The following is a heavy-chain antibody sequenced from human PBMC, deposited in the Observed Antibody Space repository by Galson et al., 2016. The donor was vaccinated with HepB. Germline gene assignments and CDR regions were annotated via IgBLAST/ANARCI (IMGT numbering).Heavy chain of an antibody. CDR1: GFNFASYW. J-gene: IGHJ6*03. Sequence: SLRLSCAASGFNFASYWMHWVRQGPGKGLVWVSRINSDGSDTTYADSVKGRFTISRDNAKNKLYLQMNSLRAEDTAVYYCAKGFFISTSCYAGFAGYHYMDVWGKGTTVTVSS. CDR2: INSDGSDT. D-gene: IGHD2-2*01. CDR3: AKGFFISTSCYAGFAGYHYMDV. V-gene: IGHV3-74*03.